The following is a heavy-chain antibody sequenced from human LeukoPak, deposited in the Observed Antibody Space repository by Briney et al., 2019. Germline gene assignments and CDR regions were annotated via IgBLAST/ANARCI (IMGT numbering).Heavy chain of an antibody. CDR3: ARGRTHYDYVWGSYQGPNDY. CDR1: GYTFTSYD. V-gene: IGHV1-8*01. J-gene: IGHJ4*02. CDR2: MNPNSGNT. Sequence: GASVKVSCKASGYTFTSYDINWVRQATGQGGEWMGWMNPNSGNTGYAQKFQGRVTMTRNTSISTAYMELSSLRSEDTAVYYCARGRTHYDYVWGSYQGPNDYWGQGTLVTVSS. D-gene: IGHD3-16*02.